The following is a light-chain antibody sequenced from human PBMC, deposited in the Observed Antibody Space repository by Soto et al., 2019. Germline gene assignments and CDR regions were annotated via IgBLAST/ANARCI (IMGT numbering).Light chain of an antibody. J-gene: IGLJ1*01. Sequence: QSVLTQPASVSGSPGQSITISCTGTRSDVGGYKYVSWYQQHPGKAPKLMIYEVSNRPSGVSNRFSGSKSGNTASLTISGLQAEDEADYYCSSYTSSSTPYVFGPAPKVTVL. V-gene: IGLV2-14*01. CDR3: SSYTSSSTPYV. CDR2: EVS. CDR1: RSDVGGYKY.